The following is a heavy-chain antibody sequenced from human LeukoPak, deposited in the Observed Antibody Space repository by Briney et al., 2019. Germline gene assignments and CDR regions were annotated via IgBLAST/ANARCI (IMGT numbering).Heavy chain of an antibody. CDR3: AGGGGWFDS. D-gene: IGHD3-10*01. J-gene: IGHJ5*01. CDR1: GGSLSSYY. V-gene: IGHV4-59*01. CDR2: IYHIGRT. Sequence: SEPLSLTHTVSGGSLSSYYWSWIRQPPGKGLEWIVNIYHIGRTNYNPSLQSRVTISVDTSKTQFSLKLRSLTAADTAVYYCAGGGGWFDSWGQGTLVTVSS.